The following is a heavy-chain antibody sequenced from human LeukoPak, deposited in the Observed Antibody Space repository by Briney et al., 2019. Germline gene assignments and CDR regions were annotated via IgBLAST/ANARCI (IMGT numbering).Heavy chain of an antibody. Sequence: GGSLRLSCAASGFSVSSSYMSWVRQAPGKGAEWVSVIYSGGTTNYADSVKGRFPISRDNSKNTLYLQMNSLRLEDTAVYYCARTVTTGPWGQGTLVTVSS. CDR2: IYSGGTT. D-gene: IGHD4-17*01. V-gene: IGHV3-66*02. CDR3: ARTVTTGP. CDR1: GFSVSSSY. J-gene: IGHJ5*02.